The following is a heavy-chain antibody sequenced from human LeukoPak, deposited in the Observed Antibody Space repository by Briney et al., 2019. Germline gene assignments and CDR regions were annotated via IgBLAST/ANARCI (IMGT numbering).Heavy chain of an antibody. Sequence: GGSLRLSCAASGFTFSSYSMNWVRQAPGKGLEWVSSISSSSSYIYYADSMKGRFTISRDNAKNSLYLQMNSLRAEDTAVYYCARGGNGDAVAGLDWFDPWGQGTLVTVSS. J-gene: IGHJ5*02. V-gene: IGHV3-21*01. CDR1: GFTFSSYS. D-gene: IGHD6-19*01. CDR2: ISSSSSYI. CDR3: ARGGNGDAVAGLDWFDP.